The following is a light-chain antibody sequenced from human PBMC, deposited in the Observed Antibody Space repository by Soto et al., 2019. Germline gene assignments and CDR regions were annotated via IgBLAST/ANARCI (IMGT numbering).Light chain of an antibody. J-gene: IGKJ1*01. CDR3: HHYET. CDR2: GAS. CDR1: QSVSRSY. V-gene: IGKV3-20*01. Sequence: EIVLTQSPGTLSLSPGDRATLSCRASQSVSRSYLGWYRQKPGQAPRLLMYGASIRAAGVPDRFSGSGSGTEFTLTISRLEHEDFTVYYCHHYETFGQGTKVDIK.